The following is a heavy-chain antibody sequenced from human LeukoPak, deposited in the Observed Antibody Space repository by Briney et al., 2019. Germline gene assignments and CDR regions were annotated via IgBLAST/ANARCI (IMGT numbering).Heavy chain of an antibody. D-gene: IGHD2-2*03. J-gene: IGHJ4*02. CDR3: ATGYCSSTNCRIDY. Sequence: GASVKVSCKASGYTFTSYGISWVRQAPGQGLEWMGWIRVYSGDTNYAQKLQGRVTMTTDTSTSTAYMELRSLRSDDTAVYYCATGYCSSTNCRIDYWGQGTLVSVSS. CDR2: IRVYSGDT. V-gene: IGHV1-18*01. CDR1: GYTFTSYG.